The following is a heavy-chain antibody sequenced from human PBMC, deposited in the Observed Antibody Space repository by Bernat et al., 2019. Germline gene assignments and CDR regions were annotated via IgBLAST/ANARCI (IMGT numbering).Heavy chain of an antibody. CDR3: ARGPPQYCSGDGCYLGLDY. CDR1: GFTFSSYA. J-gene: IGHJ4*02. V-gene: IGHV3-30-3*01. D-gene: IGHD2-15*01. CDR2: ISFDGNNK. Sequence: VQLVESGGALVQPGGSLRLSCAASGFTFSSYAMHWVRQAPGKGLEWVAVISFDGNNKYYADSVKGRFTISRDNAKSTLFLQMNSLRAEDTAVYYCARGPPQYCSGDGCYLGLDYWGQGTLVTVSS.